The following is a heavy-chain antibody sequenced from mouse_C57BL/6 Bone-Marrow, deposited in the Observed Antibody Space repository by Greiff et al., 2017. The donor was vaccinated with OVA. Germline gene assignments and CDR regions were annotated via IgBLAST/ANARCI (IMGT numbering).Heavy chain of an antibody. J-gene: IGHJ3*01. Sequence: QVQLKQPGAELVRPGTSVKLSCKASGYTFTSYWMHWVKQRPGQGLEWIGVIDPSDSYTNYNQKFKGKATLTVDTSSSTAYMQLSSLTSEDSAVYYCAIYYDYDWFAYWGQGTLVTVSA. CDR1: GYTFTSYW. V-gene: IGHV1-59*01. D-gene: IGHD2-4*01. CDR3: AIYYDYDWFAY. CDR2: IDPSDSYT.